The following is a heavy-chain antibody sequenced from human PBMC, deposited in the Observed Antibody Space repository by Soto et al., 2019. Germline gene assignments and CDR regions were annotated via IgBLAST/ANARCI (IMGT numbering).Heavy chain of an antibody. CDR1: GFTFSSYA. J-gene: IGHJ5*02. CDR3: AKTPDYDFWSGYYTGRAAISNNWFDP. Sequence: GGSLRLSCAASGFTFSSYAMSWVRQAPGKGLEWVSAISGSGGSTYYADSVKGRFTISRDNSKNTLYLQMNSLRAEDTAVYYCAKTPDYDFWSGYYTGRAAISNNWFDPWGQGTLVTVSS. D-gene: IGHD3-3*01. V-gene: IGHV3-23*01. CDR2: ISGSGGST.